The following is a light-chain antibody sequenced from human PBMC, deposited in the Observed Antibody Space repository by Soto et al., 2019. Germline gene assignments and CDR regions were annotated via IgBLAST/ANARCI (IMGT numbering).Light chain of an antibody. V-gene: IGKV3-11*01. Sequence: ESVLTQSPATLSLSPGERATLSCRASPSVSNSLAWYQHKPGQAPRLLIYDAFNRATAVPTRFSSSGSGTDFTLTTSSLEPEDFAVYYCQQRNRWPPVTFGGGTKVDIK. CDR3: QQRNRWPPVT. CDR2: DAF. CDR1: PSVSNS. J-gene: IGKJ4*01.